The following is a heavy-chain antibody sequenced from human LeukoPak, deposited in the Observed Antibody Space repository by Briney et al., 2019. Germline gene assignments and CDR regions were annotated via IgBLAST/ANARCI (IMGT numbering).Heavy chain of an antibody. CDR3: VRDIDL. J-gene: IGHJ5*02. CDR2: IKEDGSEI. CDR1: GFIFSSYW. Sequence: GGSLRLSCAASGFIFSSYWMSWVRQAPGKGLEWVANIKEDGSEIYYVASVKGRFTISRDNAKNSVFLQMNSLRVEDTAVYYCVRDIDLWGQGTLVTVSS. V-gene: IGHV3-7*01.